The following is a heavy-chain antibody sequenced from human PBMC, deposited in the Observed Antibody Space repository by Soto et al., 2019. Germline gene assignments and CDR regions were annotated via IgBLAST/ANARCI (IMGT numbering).Heavy chain of an antibody. CDR1: GFTFSSYA. CDR2: ISNSGDST. J-gene: IGHJ6*02. D-gene: IGHD1-1*01. Sequence: AASGFTFSSYAMSWVRQAPGRGLEWVSGISNSGDSTYYADSVKGRFTISRDNSKNTLYLQMNSLRADDTAVYYCAKGLATKYYFAMDVWGQGTTVTV. V-gene: IGHV3-23*01. CDR3: AKGLATKYYFAMDV.